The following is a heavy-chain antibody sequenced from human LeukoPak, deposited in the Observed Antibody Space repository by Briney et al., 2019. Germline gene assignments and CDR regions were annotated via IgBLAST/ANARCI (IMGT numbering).Heavy chain of an antibody. CDR3: AKVSMVNLSDP. Sequence: GGSPRLSCAASGFTFSSYAMSWVRQAPGKGLEWVSAISGSGGSTYYADSVKGRFTIPRDNSKNTLYLQMNSLRAEDTAVYYCAKVSMVNLSDPWGQGTLVTVSS. J-gene: IGHJ5*02. V-gene: IGHV3-23*01. CDR2: ISGSGGST. CDR1: GFTFSSYA. D-gene: IGHD5-18*01.